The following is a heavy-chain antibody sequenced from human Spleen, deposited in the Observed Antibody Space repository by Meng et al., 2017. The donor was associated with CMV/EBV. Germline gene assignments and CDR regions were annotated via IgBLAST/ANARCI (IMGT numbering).Heavy chain of an antibody. V-gene: IGHV1-46*01. CDR1: GYTFTSFY. J-gene: IGHJ4*02. D-gene: IGHD4-23*01. Sequence: QVHLVQARAVVKKPWASVKVSCKASGYTFTSFYLNWVRQAPGQGLEWMGVINPSGGSTNYAQKFQGRLTMTRDTSTSTVYMELSSLRSEDTAVYYCARGDGGNGSDYWGQGTLVTVSS. CDR2: INPSGGST. CDR3: ARGDGGNGSDY.